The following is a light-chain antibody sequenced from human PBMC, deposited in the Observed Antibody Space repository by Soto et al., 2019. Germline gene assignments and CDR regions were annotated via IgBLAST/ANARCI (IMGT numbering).Light chain of an antibody. V-gene: IGKV1-5*03. CDR2: KAS. Sequence: DIQMTQSPSTLSASVGDRVTITFLASQTIDSWLAWYQQRPGKPPNLLIYKASTLASGVPSRFSGSGSGTEFTLTINSLQPDDFATYYCQQYHIYSGTFGQGTKV. CDR1: QTIDSW. J-gene: IGKJ1*01. CDR3: QQYHIYSGT.